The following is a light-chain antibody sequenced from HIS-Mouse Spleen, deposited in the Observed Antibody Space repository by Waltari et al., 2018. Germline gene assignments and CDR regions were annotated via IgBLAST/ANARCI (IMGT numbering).Light chain of an antibody. Sequence: SYELTQPPSVSVSPGQTASITCSGDKLGAKYACWYQQKPGQSPVLVIYQDRKRPSGIPERFSGSNSGNTATLTISGTQAMDEADYYCQAWDSSTYVVFGGGTKLTVL. CDR3: QAWDSSTYVV. J-gene: IGLJ2*01. CDR1: KLGAKY. CDR2: QDR. V-gene: IGLV3-1*01.